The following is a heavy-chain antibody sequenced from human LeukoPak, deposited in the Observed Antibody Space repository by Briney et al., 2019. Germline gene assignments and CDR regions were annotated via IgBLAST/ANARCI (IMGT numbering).Heavy chain of an antibody. CDR1: GFTFSNAW. J-gene: IGHJ4*02. CDR3: TTVAWCGELGPPG. D-gene: IGHD3-10*01. V-gene: IGHV3-15*01. CDR2: IKSKTDGGTT. Sequence: GGSLRLSCAASGFTFSNAWMSRIRQAPGKGLEWVGRIKSKTDGGTTDYAAPVKGRFTISRDDSKNTLYLQMNSLKTEDTAVYYCTTVAWCGELGPPGWGQGTLVTVSS.